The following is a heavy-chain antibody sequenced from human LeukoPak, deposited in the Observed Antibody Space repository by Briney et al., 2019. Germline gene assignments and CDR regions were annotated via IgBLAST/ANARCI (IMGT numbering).Heavy chain of an antibody. CDR3: AKVAARFFGLGSALDY. D-gene: IGHD6-6*01. J-gene: IGHJ4*02. CDR2: IRYDGSNK. CDR1: GFTFSSYG. Sequence: SGGSLRLSCAASGFTFSSYGMHRVRQAPGKGLEWVAFIRYDGSNKYYADSVKGRFTISRDNSKNTLYLQMNSLRAEDTAVYYCAKVAARFFGLGSALDYWGQGTLVTVSS. V-gene: IGHV3-30*02.